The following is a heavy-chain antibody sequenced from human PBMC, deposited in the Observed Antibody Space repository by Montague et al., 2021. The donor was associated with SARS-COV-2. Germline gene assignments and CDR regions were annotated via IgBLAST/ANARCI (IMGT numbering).Heavy chain of an antibody. D-gene: IGHD3-3*01. CDR2: FDPEDGET. CDR3: VSGSAIFGVVIMSRGNGGYYFDY. V-gene: IGHV1-24*01. Sequence: SVKVSCKVSGYTLTELSMHWVRQAPGKGLEWMGGFDPEDGETIYAQKFQGRATMTEDTSTDTAYMELSSLRSEDTAVYYCVSGSAIFGVVIMSRGNGGYYFDYWGRGTLVTVSS. CDR1: GYTLTELS. J-gene: IGHJ4*02.